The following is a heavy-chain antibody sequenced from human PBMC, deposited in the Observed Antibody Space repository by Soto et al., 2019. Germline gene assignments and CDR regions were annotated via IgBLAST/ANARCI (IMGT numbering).Heavy chain of an antibody. J-gene: IGHJ6*02. CDR3: AKGERALGYCISTSCQYSYMDV. V-gene: IGHV3-30*18. CDR1: GFTFSSYG. Sequence: QVQLVESGGGVVQPGRSLRLSCAASGFTFSSYGMHWVRQAPGKGLEWVAVISYDGSNKYYADSVKGRFTISRDNSKSTLYLQMNSLRAEDTAVYYCAKGERALGYCISTSCQYSYMDVWGQGTTVTVSS. CDR2: ISYDGSNK. D-gene: IGHD2-2*01.